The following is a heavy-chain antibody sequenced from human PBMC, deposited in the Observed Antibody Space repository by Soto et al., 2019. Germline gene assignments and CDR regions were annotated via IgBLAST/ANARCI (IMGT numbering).Heavy chain of an antibody. CDR1: GFTFSSYG. J-gene: IGHJ4*02. CDR2: IWFDGSNK. CDR3: ARGVYGSGSYYTPDY. Sequence: QVQLVESGGGVVQPGRSLRLSCAASGFTFSSYGMHWVRQAPGRGLEWVAVIWFDGSNKYYADSVKGRFTISRDNSKNTLDLQMNSLRAEDTAVYYCARGVYGSGSYYTPDYWGQGTVFTVSS. V-gene: IGHV3-33*01. D-gene: IGHD3-10*01.